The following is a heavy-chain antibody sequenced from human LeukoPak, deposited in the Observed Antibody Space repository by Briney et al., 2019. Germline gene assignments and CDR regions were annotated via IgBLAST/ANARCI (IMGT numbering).Heavy chain of an antibody. CDR1: GYTFTGYN. D-gene: IGHD3-22*01. Sequence: GASVKVSCKASGYTFTGYNMHWVRQAPGQGLEWMGWINPNSGGTNYAQKFQGRVTMTRVTSISTAYMELSRLRSDDTAVYYCARKFSYDSSGYTYWGQGTLVTVSS. V-gene: IGHV1-2*02. CDR3: ARKFSYDSSGYTY. J-gene: IGHJ4*02. CDR2: INPNSGGT.